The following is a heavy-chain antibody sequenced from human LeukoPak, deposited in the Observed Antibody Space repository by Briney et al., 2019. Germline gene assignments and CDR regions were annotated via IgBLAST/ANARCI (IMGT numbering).Heavy chain of an antibody. CDR3: ARGGGVIRFGGQDV. Sequence: GGSLRLSCAASGFTFSNYWMSWVRQAPGKGLEWVANMNRDGSEKYYVDSLKGRFTISRDNAKNSLYLQMNSLRDEDTAVYYCARGGGVIRFGGQDVWGQGTTVTVS. CDR2: MNRDGSEK. CDR1: GFTFSNYW. J-gene: IGHJ6*02. V-gene: IGHV3-7*01. D-gene: IGHD3-16*01.